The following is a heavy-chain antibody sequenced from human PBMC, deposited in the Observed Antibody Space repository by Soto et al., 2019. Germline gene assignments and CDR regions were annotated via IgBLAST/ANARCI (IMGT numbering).Heavy chain of an antibody. CDR2: IYSGGST. D-gene: IGHD3-22*01. J-gene: IGHJ6*02. Sequence: GGSLRLSCAASGFTVSSNYMSWVRQAPGKXLEWVSVIYSGGSTYYADSVKGRFTISRDNSKNTLYLQMNSLRAEDTAVYYCARDTYYYDSSGYYGRFGGMDVWGQGTTVTVSS. V-gene: IGHV3-53*01. CDR3: ARDTYYYDSSGYYGRFGGMDV. CDR1: GFTVSSNY.